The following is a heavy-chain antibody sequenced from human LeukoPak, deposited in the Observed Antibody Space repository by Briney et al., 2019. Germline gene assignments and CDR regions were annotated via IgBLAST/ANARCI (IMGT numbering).Heavy chain of an antibody. Sequence: SETLSLTCTVSGGSISSGGYYWSWLRQPPGKGLEWIGYIYYSGSTNYNPSLKSRVTISVDTSKNQFSLKLSSVTAADTAVYYCARGVAAAYGMDVWGQGTTVTVSS. CDR2: IYYSGST. CDR3: ARGVAAAYGMDV. V-gene: IGHV4-61*08. CDR1: GGSISSGGYY. D-gene: IGHD6-13*01. J-gene: IGHJ6*02.